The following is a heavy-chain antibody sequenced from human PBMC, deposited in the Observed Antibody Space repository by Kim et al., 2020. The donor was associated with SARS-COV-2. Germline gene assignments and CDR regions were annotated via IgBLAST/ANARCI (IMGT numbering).Heavy chain of an antibody. CDR1: GFTFDDYG. D-gene: IGHD4-17*01. CDR3: ARDSDYGDYDYFDY. Sequence: GGSLRLSCAASGFTFDDYGMSWVRQAPGKGLEWVSGINWNGGSTGYADSVKGRFTISRDNAKNSLYLQMNSLRAEDTALYHCARDSDYGDYDYFDYWGQGTLVTVSS. CDR2: INWNGGST. V-gene: IGHV3-20*01. J-gene: IGHJ4*02.